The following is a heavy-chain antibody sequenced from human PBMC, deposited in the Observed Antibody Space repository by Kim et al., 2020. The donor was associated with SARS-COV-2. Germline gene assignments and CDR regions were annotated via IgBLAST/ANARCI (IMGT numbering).Heavy chain of an antibody. CDR1: GFTFSSYA. V-gene: IGHV3-23*01. Sequence: GGSLRLSCAASGFTFSSYAMSWVRQAPGKGLEWVSAISGSGGSTYYADSVKGRFTISRDNSKNTLYLQMNSLRAEDTAVYYCAKDFARYLWEHLVEDYFDYWGQGTLVTVSS. CDR3: AKDFARYLWEHLVEDYFDY. D-gene: IGHD6-6*01. CDR2: ISGSGGST. J-gene: IGHJ4*02.